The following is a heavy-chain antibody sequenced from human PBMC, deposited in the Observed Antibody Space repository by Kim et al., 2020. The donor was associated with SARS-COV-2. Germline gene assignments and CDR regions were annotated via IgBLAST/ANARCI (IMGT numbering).Heavy chain of an antibody. CDR1: GGSFSGYY. D-gene: IGHD6-19*01. CDR3: ASHSSGWYGAAY. V-gene: IGHV4-34*01. J-gene: IGHJ4*02. Sequence: SETLSLTCAVYGGSFSGYYWSWIRQPPGKGLEWIGEINHSGCTNYNPSLKSRVTISVDTSKNQFSLKLSSVTAADTAVYYCASHSSGWYGAAYWGQGTLVTVSS. CDR2: INHSGCT.